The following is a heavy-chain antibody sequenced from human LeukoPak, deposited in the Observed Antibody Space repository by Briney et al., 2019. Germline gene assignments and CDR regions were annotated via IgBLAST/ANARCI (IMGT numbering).Heavy chain of an antibody. CDR1: GGSISSYY. Sequence: SETLSLTCTVSGGSISSYYWSWIRQPAGKGLEWIGRIYTSGSTNYNPSLKSRVTMSVGTSKNQFSLKLSSVTAADTAVYYCARDRYGSGSYNYFDYWGQGTLVTVSS. CDR3: ARDRYGSGSYNYFDY. D-gene: IGHD3-10*01. CDR2: IYTSGST. J-gene: IGHJ4*02. V-gene: IGHV4-4*07.